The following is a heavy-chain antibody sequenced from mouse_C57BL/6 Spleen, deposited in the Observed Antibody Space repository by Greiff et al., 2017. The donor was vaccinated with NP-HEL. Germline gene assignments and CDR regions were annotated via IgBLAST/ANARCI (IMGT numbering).Heavy chain of an antibody. D-gene: IGHD2-14*01. CDR2: IYPGDGDT. V-gene: IGHV1-80*01. CDR3: ARGYDGPYAMDY. J-gene: IGHJ4*01. CDR1: GYAFSSYW. Sequence: QVQLKQSGAELVKPGASVKISCKASGYAFSSYWMNWVKQRPGKGLEWIGQIYPGDGDTNYNGKFKGKATLTADKSSSTAYMQLSSLTSEDSAVYFCARGYDGPYAMDYWGQGTSVTVSS.